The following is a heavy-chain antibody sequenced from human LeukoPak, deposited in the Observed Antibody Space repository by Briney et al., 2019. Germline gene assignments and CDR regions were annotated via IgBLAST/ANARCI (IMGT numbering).Heavy chain of an antibody. CDR3: ARVARVGSSSEFDY. Sequence: ASVKVSCKASGYTFNTYGIGWVRQAPGQGLEWMGWISPYNGKTNYTQSLQGRVTVTTDTSTSTAHMELSSLRFEDTAVYYCARVARVGSSSEFDYWGQGTLVTVSS. D-gene: IGHD6-6*01. CDR2: ISPYNGKT. CDR1: GYTFNTYG. V-gene: IGHV1-18*01. J-gene: IGHJ4*02.